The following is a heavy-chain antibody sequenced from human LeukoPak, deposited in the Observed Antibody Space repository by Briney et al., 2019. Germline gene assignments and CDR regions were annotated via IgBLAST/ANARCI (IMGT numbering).Heavy chain of an antibody. CDR2: IYTSGST. V-gene: IGHV4-61*02. CDR3: ARDRSKQWLSWYFDL. D-gene: IGHD6-19*01. CDR1: GGSISSGSYY. Sequence: SQTLSLTCSVSGGSISSGSYYWSWIRQPAGKGLEWIGRIYTSGSTNYNPSLKSRVTISVDTSKNQFSLKLSSVTAADTAVYYCARDRSKQWLSWYFDLWGRGTLVTVSS. J-gene: IGHJ2*01.